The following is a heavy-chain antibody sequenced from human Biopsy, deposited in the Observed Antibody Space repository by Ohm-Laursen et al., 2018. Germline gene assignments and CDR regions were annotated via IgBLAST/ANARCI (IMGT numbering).Heavy chain of an antibody. J-gene: IGHJ6*02. CDR2: LCWDEVQ. D-gene: IGHD2-2*02. V-gene: IGHV2-70*16. CDR1: GFSLNTRRMS. CDR3: ARIPILVVPAAIVYRHRRHLQGLDV. Sequence: TQTLTLTCTLSGFSLNTRRMSVTWIRQPPGTALEWLVRLCWDEVQLYTGYLKTRPTISKETSENHVVLTLSDVDPVDTATYYCARIPILVVPAAIVYRHRRHLQGLDVWGQGTTVIVSS.